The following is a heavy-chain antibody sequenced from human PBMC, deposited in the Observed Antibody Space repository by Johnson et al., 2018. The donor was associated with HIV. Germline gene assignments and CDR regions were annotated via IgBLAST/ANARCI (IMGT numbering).Heavy chain of an antibody. CDR3: AKKGGGGGGSFNGAFDI. Sequence: QVQLVESGGGVVQPGRSLRLSCAASGFTFSSYGMHWVRQAPGKGLEWVAVISYDGSNKYYADSVKGRFTISRDNSKNTLYLQMNSLRAEDTAGYYCAKKGGGGGGSFNGAFDIWGQGTMVTVSS. J-gene: IGHJ3*02. CDR1: GFTFSSYG. D-gene: IGHD2-15*01. V-gene: IGHV3-30*18. CDR2: ISYDGSNK.